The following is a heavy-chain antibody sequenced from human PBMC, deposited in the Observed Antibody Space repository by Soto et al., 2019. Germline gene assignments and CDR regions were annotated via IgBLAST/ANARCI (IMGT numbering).Heavy chain of an antibody. CDR3: AKDMGYGYRSSEVSIDY. J-gene: IGHJ4*02. CDR1: GFTFSSYG. Sequence: QVQLVESGGGVVQPGRSLRLSCAASGFTFSSYGMHWVRQAPGKGLEWVAVISYDGSNKYYADSVKGRFTISRDNSMNTLYLQMNSLRAEDTAVYYCAKDMGYGYRSSEVSIDYWGQGTLVTVSS. D-gene: IGHD5-18*01. V-gene: IGHV3-30*18. CDR2: ISYDGSNK.